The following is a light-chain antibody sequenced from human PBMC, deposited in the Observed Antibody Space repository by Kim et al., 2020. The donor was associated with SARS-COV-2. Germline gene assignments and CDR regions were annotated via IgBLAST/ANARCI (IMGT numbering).Light chain of an antibody. Sequence: PEQPTSITCAGDALPKKYAYWYQQKPGQAPVLVIYKDSERPSGIPERFSGSSSGTTVTLTISGVQAEDEADYYCQSADSSGTSHVVFGGGTQLTVL. J-gene: IGLJ2*01. V-gene: IGLV3-25*03. CDR1: ALPKKY. CDR3: QSADSSGTSHVV. CDR2: KDS.